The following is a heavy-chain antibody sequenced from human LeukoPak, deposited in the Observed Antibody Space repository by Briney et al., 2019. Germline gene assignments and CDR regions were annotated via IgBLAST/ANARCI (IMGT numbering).Heavy chain of an antibody. CDR3: ASGSGYYARY. V-gene: IGHV4-34*01. CDR1: GGSFSGYY. J-gene: IGHJ4*02. Sequence: KPSETLSLTCAVYGGSFSGYYWSWIRQPPGKGLEWIGEINHSGSTNYNPSLKSRVTISVDTSMNQFSLKLSSVTAADTAVYYCASGSGYYARYWGQGTLVTVSS. D-gene: IGHD3-22*01. CDR2: INHSGST.